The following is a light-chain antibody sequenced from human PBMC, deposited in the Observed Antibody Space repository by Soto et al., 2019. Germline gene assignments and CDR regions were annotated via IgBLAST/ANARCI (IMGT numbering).Light chain of an antibody. J-gene: IGKJ3*01. CDR2: RAS. V-gene: IGKV3-15*01. CDR3: QKYSSVPV. Sequence: EIVMTQSPATLSVSPGGSATLSCRASQHVSSNFAWYRQKPGQAPTLLIYRASTRATGIPARFSGSGSGTEFTLTISSLQPEDVATYSCQKYSSVPVFGPGTKVEIK. CDR1: QHVSSN.